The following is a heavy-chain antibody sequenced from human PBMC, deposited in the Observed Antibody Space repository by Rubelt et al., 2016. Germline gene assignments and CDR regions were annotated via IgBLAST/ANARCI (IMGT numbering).Heavy chain of an antibody. CDR2: INPSGGST. CDR1: GYTFTSYY. V-gene: IGHV1-46*01. J-gene: IGHJ4*02. Sequence: QVQLVQSGAEVKKPGASVKVSCKASGYTFTSYYMHWVRQAPGQGLEWMGIINPSGGSTSYAQKFQGRVTMTRDTPTSTVYMERSSVRSDDTAVYFCARAGWGYYSDYWGQGTLVTVSS. D-gene: IGHD7-27*01. CDR3: ARAGWGYYSDY.